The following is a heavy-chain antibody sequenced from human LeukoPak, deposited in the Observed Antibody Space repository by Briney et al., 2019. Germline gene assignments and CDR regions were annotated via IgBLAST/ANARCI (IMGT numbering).Heavy chain of an antibody. CDR3: ARDASRSTVFDY. V-gene: IGHV1-69*13. J-gene: IGHJ4*02. CDR1: GGTFSSYA. D-gene: IGHD4-17*01. CDR2: IIPIFGTA. Sequence: SVKVSCKASGGTFSSYAISWVRQAPGQGLEWMGGIIPIFGTANYAQKFQGRVTITADESTSTAYMELRSLRSDDTAVYYCARDASRSTVFDYWGQGTLVTVSS.